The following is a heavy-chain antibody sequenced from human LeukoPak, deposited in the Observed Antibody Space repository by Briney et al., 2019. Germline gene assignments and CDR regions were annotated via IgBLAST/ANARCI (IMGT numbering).Heavy chain of an antibody. V-gene: IGHV5-51*01. CDR2: IYPGDSET. Sequence: GESLKISCKGSGYIFTSYWIAWVRQMPGKGLEWMGIIYPGDSETRYSPSLQGQVTISADKSINTAYLQWSSLEASDTAMYYCARQGRTRRSGHDVFDIWGQGTMVTVSS. J-gene: IGHJ3*02. CDR3: ARQGRTRRSGHDVFDI. D-gene: IGHD1-7*01. CDR1: GYIFTSYW.